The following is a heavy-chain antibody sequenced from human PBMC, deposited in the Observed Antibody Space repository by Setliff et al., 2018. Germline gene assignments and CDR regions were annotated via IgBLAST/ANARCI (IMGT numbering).Heavy chain of an antibody. V-gene: IGHV4-38-2*01. CDR1: DYSITNNYY. D-gene: IGHD3-3*01. J-gene: IGHJ4*02. CDR2: AHQSGTT. CDR3: RFWSGYYKNDY. Sequence: SETLSLTCAVSDYSITNNYYWGWIRQAPGKGLEWIGTAHQSGTTFYNPSLKSRVTMSVDTSRNQISLNLTSVTAADTAMYYCRFWSGYYKNDYWGQGTLVTVSS.